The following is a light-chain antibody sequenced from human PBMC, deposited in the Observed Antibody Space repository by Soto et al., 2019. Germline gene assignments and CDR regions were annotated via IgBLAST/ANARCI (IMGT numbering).Light chain of an antibody. V-gene: IGKV3-15*01. CDR3: QQYDNWPRT. CDR1: QSVSSN. CDR2: GAS. Sequence: EIVMTQSPATLSVSPGERATLSCWASQSVSSNLAWYQQKSGQAPRLLMYGASTRATTIPARFSGSGSGTEFTLTISSLQSEAFAVYYCQQYDNWPRTFGQWTKVEIK. J-gene: IGKJ1*01.